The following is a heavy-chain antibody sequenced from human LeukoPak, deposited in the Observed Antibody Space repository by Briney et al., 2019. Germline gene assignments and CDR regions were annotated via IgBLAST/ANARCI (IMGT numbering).Heavy chain of an antibody. Sequence: ESGPTLVKPTQTPTLSCTFSGFSLNSSGVGGGWIRQPPGKALEWLALIYGNNDKGYSPSLKSRLTITKDTSKNQVVLTMTNMDPVDTATYFCAHRRRTGLENWFDPWGQGTLVTVSS. D-gene: IGHD1-1*01. V-gene: IGHV2-5*01. CDR3: AHRRRTGLENWFDP. J-gene: IGHJ5*02. CDR2: IYGNNDK. CDR1: GFSLNSSGVG.